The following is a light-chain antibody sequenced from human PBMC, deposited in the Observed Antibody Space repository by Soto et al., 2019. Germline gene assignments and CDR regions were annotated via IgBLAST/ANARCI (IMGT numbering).Light chain of an antibody. V-gene: IGLV2-14*01. CDR1: SSDIGAYNY. CDR3: SSYTIRVLFV. J-gene: IGLJ1*01. Sequence: QSVLTQPASVSGSPGQSISISCTGTSSDIGAYNYVSWYQHYPGEAPKLMLYEIFNRPSGVSSRFSGSKSGNTASLTISGLQPEDEAEYYCSSYTIRVLFVFGTGTKVTVL. CDR2: EIF.